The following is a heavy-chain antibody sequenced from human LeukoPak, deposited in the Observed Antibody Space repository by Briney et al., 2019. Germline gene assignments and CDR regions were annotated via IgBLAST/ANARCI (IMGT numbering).Heavy chain of an antibody. D-gene: IGHD5-24*01. CDR3: ATGTGGYNTRKFDY. J-gene: IGHJ4*02. V-gene: IGHV4-28*05. CDR2: IYYSGSI. CDR1: GYSISSSNW. Sequence: SDTLSLTCAVSGYSISSSNWWGWIRRPPGKGLEWIGYIYYSGSIYYNPSLKSRVTISVDTSKNQFSLKLSSVTAADTAVYYCATGTGGYNTRKFDYWGQGTLVTVSS.